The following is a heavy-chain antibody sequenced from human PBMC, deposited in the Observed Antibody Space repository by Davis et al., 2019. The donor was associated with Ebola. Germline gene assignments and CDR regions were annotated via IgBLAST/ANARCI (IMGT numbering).Heavy chain of an antibody. CDR1: GGSVGSDY. J-gene: IGHJ3*02. V-gene: IGHV4-59*02. CDR3: ARGDMIVVVNAFDI. Sequence: SETLSLTCSVSGGSVGSDYWSWIRQSPGKGLEWIAFISNGGRTIYNPSLRGRVTISIDTSKNQFSLKLSSVTAADTAVYYCARGDMIVVVNAFDIWGQGTMVTVSS. CDR2: ISNGGRT. D-gene: IGHD3-22*01.